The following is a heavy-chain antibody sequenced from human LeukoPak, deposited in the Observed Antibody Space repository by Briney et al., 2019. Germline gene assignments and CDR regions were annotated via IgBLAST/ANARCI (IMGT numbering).Heavy chain of an antibody. CDR3: ARVLTLFMVRDAFDI. D-gene: IGHD3-10*01. J-gene: IGHJ3*02. CDR1: GYTFTSYG. CDR2: ISAYNGNT. Sequence: ASVKVSCKASGYTFTSYGISWVRQAPGQGLEWMGWISAYNGNTNYAQKLQGRVTMTTDTSTSTAYMELRSLRSDDTAVYYCARVLTLFMVRDAFDIWGQGTMVTVSS. V-gene: IGHV1-18*01.